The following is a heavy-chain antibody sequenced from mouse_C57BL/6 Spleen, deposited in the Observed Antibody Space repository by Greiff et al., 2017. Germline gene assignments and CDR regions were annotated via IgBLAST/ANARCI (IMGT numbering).Heavy chain of an antibody. Sequence: QVQLQQPGAELVMPGASVKLSCKASGYTFTSYWMHWVKQRPGQGLEWIGEIDPSDSYTNYNQKFKGKSTLTVDKSSSTAYMQLSSLTSEDSAVYYCARGGVRRGASYAMDYWGQGTSVTVSS. V-gene: IGHV1-69*01. CDR3: ARGGVRRGASYAMDY. CDR2: IDPSDSYT. J-gene: IGHJ4*01. CDR1: GYTFTSYW. D-gene: IGHD2-14*01.